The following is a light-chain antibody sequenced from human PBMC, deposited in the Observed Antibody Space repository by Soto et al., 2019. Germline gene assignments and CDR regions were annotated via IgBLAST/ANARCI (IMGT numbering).Light chain of an antibody. V-gene: IGKV1-39*01. Sequence: DIQMTQSPSSLSASVVDRVTITCRASQSISSYLNWYQQKPGKAPKLLIYAASSLQSGVPSRFSGSGSGTDFTLTISSLEPEDFAVYYCQQRSNWPQTFGQGTKVDIK. CDR3: QQRSNWPQT. J-gene: IGKJ1*01. CDR1: QSISSY. CDR2: AAS.